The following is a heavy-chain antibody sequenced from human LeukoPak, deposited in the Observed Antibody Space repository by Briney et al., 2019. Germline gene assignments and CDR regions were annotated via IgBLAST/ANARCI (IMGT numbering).Heavy chain of an antibody. J-gene: IGHJ3*02. Sequence: SETLSLTCTASGGXISSSSYYCGWIRQSPGKGLEWIGSIYYSGSTYYNPSLKSRVTISVDTSKNQFSLKLSSVTAADTAVYYCARYGRANVVVTAAFDIWGQGTMVTVSS. CDR1: GGXISSSSYY. D-gene: IGHD2-21*02. V-gene: IGHV4-39*01. CDR3: ARYGRANVVVTAAFDI. CDR2: IYYSGST.